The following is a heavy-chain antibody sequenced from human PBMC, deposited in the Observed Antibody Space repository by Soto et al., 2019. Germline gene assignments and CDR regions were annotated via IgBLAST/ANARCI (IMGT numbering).Heavy chain of an antibody. Sequence: QVQLVQSGAEVKKPGASVKVSCKASGYTFTSYYMHWVRQAPGQGLEWMGIINPSGGSTSYAQKFQGIVTMTRDTSTSTVYLELSSLRSEDTAVYYCAREGQPRRLYFDYWGQGTLVTVSS. J-gene: IGHJ4*02. CDR3: AREGQPRRLYFDY. CDR2: INPSGGST. V-gene: IGHV1-46*01. D-gene: IGHD5-18*01. CDR1: GYTFTSYY.